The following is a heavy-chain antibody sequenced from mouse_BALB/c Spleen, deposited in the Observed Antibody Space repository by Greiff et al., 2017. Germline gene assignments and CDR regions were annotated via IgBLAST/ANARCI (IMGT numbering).Heavy chain of an antibody. Sequence: ESGPGLVKPSQSLSLTCTVTGYSITSDYAWNWIRQFPGNKLEWMGYISYSGSTSYNPSLKSRISITRDTSKNQFFLQLNSVTTEDTATYYCARSDYGKRAMDYWGQGTSVTVSS. CDR3: ARSDYGKRAMDY. J-gene: IGHJ4*01. CDR1: GYSITSDYA. D-gene: IGHD1-1*01. V-gene: IGHV3-2*02. CDR2: ISYSGST.